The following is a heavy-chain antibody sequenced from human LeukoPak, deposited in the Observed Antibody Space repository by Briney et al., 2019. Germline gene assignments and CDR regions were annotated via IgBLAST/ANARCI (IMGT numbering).Heavy chain of an antibody. J-gene: IGHJ5*02. CDR2: ISNGKT. V-gene: IGHV3-23*01. D-gene: IGHD2-21*02. CDR3: VREAGYCASVCLKSNWFDP. CDR1: GFPFSSHA. Sequence: GGSLRLSCAASGFPFSSHAMSWVLQPPGKGLEWVSAISNGKTYYADSVRGRFTISRDDSKNTVYLQMNSLRDEDTALYHCVREAGYCASVCLKSNWFDPWGQGTLVTVSS.